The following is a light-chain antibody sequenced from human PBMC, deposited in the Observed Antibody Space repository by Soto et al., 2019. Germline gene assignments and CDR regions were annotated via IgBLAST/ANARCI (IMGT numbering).Light chain of an antibody. CDR1: QGIRNF. V-gene: IGKV1-27*01. CDR3: QKYSSVPV. Sequence: DIQMTQSPTSLSASVGDRVTITCRASQGIRNFVAWYQQKPGKAPKLLIYAAYTLQSGVPSRFSGSGSGTDFTRTINSLQPEDVATYSCQKYSSVPVFGPGTKVEIK. CDR2: AAY. J-gene: IGKJ3*01.